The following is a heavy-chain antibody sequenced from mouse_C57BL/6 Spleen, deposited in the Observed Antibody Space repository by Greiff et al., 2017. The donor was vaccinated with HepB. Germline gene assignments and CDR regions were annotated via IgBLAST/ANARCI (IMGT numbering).Heavy chain of an antibody. J-gene: IGHJ3*01. V-gene: IGHV5-4*01. D-gene: IGHD1-1*01. CDR2: ISDGGSYT. CDR1: GFTFSSYA. CDR3: ARDSYYGSSSWFAY. Sequence: DVKVVESGGGLVKPGGSLKLSCAASGFTFSSYAMSWVRQTPEKRLEWVATISDGGSYTYYPDNVKGRFTISRDNAKNNLYLQMSHLKSEDTAMYYCARDSYYGSSSWFAYWGQGTLVTVSA.